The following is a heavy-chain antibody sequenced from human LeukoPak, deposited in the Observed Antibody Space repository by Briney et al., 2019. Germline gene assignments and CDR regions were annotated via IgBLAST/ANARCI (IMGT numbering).Heavy chain of an antibody. CDR3: ARVYSSSWSDAFDI. V-gene: IGHV3-64*01. J-gene: IGHJ3*02. CDR2: ISSNGGSP. Sequence: GGSLRLSCAASGFTFSSYAMHWVRQAPGKGLEYVSAISSNGGSPYYANSVKGRFTISRDNSKNTLYLQMGSLRAEDMAVYYCARVYSSSWSDAFDIWGQGTMVTVSS. CDR1: GFTFSSYA. D-gene: IGHD6-13*01.